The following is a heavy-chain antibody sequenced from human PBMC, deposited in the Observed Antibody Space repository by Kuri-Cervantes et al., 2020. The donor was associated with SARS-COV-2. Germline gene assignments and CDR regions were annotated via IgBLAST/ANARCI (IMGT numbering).Heavy chain of an antibody. J-gene: IGHJ4*02. D-gene: IGHD3-9*01. CDR1: GGSISSYY. CDR2: IYYSGST. CDR3: ARGIVLRYFDWLPRAFDY. V-gene: IGHV4-59*12. Sequence: SETLSLTCTVSGGSISSYYWSWIRQPPGKGLEWIGYIYYSGSTHYNPSLKSQVTISVDTSKNQFSLKLSSVTAADTSVYYCARGIVLRYFDWLPRAFDYWGQGTLVTVSS.